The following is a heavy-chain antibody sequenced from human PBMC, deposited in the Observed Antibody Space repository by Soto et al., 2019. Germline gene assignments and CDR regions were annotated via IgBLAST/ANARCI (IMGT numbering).Heavy chain of an antibody. CDR3: ARVERGTATTVVDAFDI. Sequence: QVQLQQWGAGLLKPSETLSLTCAVFGGSVNSGNYYWSWIRQPPGKGLGWIGEMSHSGGTHFNPSLKSRVTISVDTSKNQFSLKMSSVTAADRALYYCARVERGTATTVVDAFDIWGPGTMVTVSS. D-gene: IGHD1-1*01. V-gene: IGHV4-34*01. J-gene: IGHJ3*02. CDR2: MSHSGGT. CDR1: GGSVNSGNYY.